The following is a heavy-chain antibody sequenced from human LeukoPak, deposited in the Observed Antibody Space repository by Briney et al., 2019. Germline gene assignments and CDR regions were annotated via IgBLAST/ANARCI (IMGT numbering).Heavy chain of an antibody. D-gene: IGHD1-26*01. CDR1: GGSISSYY. J-gene: IGHJ3*02. Sequence: SETLSLTCTVSGGSISSYYWSWIRQPAGKGLEWIGRIYTSGSTNYNPSLKSRVTISVDKSKNQFSLKLSSVTAADTAVYYCAREIVVGATRNAFDSGSQGTMVTV. CDR3: AREIVVGATRNAFDS. V-gene: IGHV4-4*07. CDR2: IYTSGST.